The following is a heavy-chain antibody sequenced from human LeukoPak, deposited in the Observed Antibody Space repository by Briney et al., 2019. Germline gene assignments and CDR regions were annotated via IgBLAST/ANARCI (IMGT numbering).Heavy chain of an antibody. V-gene: IGHV3-23*01. CDR2: ISGSGGST. Sequence: GGSLRLSCAASGFTFSSYAMSWVRQAPGKGLEWVSAISGSGGSTYYADSVKGRFTISRDNSKNTLYLQMNSLRAEDTAVYYCAKAYTPGYSSGWYPNHDYYFDYWGRGTLVTVSS. CDR1: GFTFSSYA. J-gene: IGHJ4*02. D-gene: IGHD6-19*01. CDR3: AKAYTPGYSSGWYPNHDYYFDY.